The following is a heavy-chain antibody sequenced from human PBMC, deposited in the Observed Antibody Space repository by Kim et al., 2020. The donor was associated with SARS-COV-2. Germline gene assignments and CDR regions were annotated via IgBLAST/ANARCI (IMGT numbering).Heavy chain of an antibody. CDR1: GYTFTSYD. CDR2: MNPNSGNT. Sequence: ASVKVSCKASGYTFTSYDINWVRQATGQGLEWMGWMNPNSGNTGYAQKFQGRVTMTRDTSIGTAYMELSSLRSEDTAVYYCARNYYDSSGYGNWFDPWGQGTLVTVSS. V-gene: IGHV1-8*01. D-gene: IGHD3-22*01. CDR3: ARNYYDSSGYGNWFDP. J-gene: IGHJ5*02.